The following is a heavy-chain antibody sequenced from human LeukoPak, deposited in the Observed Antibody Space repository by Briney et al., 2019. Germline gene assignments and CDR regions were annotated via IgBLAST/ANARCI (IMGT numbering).Heavy chain of an antibody. CDR1: GFTFSSYA. CDR2: ISYDGSNK. V-gene: IGHV3-30-3*01. D-gene: IGHD5-24*01. J-gene: IGHJ4*02. CDR3: ARGLEWLQSLVDY. Sequence: GRSLRLSCAASGFTFSSYAMHWVRQAPGKGLEWVAVISYDGSNKYYADSVKGRFTISRDNSKNTLYLQMNSLRAEDTAVYYCARGLEWLQSLVDYWGQGTLVTVSS.